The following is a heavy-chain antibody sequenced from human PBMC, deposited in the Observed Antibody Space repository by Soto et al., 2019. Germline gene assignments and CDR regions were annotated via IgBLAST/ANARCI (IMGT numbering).Heavy chain of an antibody. CDR3: ARGGFGEEEYYYYYYGMDV. D-gene: IGHD3-10*01. Sequence: QVQLVESGGGVVQPGRSLRLSCAASGFTFSSYGMHWVRQAPGKGLEWVAVIWYDGSNKYYADSVKGRFTISRDNSKNTLYLQMNSLRAEDTAVYYCARGGFGEEEYYYYYYGMDVGGQGTTVTVSS. J-gene: IGHJ6*02. CDR1: GFTFSSYG. CDR2: IWYDGSNK. V-gene: IGHV3-33*01.